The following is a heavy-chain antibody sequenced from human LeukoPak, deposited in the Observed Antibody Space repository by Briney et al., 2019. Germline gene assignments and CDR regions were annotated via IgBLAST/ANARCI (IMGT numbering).Heavy chain of an antibody. D-gene: IGHD3-10*01. CDR1: GFTVSSNY. CDR2: IYSGGST. CDR3: AKGWYGPYYYYGMDV. J-gene: IGHJ6*02. Sequence: GGSLRLSCAASGFTVSSNYMSWVRQAPGKGLEWVSVIYSGGSTYYADSVKGRFTISRDNSKNTLYLQMNSLRAEDTALYYCAKGWYGPYYYYGMDVWGQGTTVTVSS. V-gene: IGHV3-53*05.